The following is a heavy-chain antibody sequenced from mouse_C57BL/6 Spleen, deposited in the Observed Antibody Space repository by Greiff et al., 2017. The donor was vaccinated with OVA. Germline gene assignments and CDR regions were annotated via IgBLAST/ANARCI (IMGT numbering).Heavy chain of an antibody. V-gene: IGHV7-3*01. CDR3: ARSPYYYGSSHYWYFDV. CDR2: IRNKANGYTT. D-gene: IGHD1-1*01. Sequence: EVKLVESGGGLVQPGGSLSLSCAASGFTFTDYYMSWVRQPPGKALEWLGFIRNKANGYTTEYSASVKGRFTISRDNSQSILYLQMNALRAEDGATYYCARSPYYYGSSHYWYFDVWGTGTTVTVSS. CDR1: GFTFTDYY. J-gene: IGHJ1*03.